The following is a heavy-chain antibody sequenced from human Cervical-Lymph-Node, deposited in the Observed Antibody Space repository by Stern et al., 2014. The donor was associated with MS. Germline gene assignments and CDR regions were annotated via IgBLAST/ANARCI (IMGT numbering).Heavy chain of an antibody. V-gene: IGHV1-69*01. Sequence: QMQLVQSGAEVKKPGSSVKVSCKASGGTFSSYAISWVRQAPGQGLEWMGGIIPIFGTANYAQKFQGRVTITADESTSTAYMELSSLRSEDTAVYYCARAMVVAATRAYYGMDVWGQGTTVTVSS. CDR1: GGTFSSYA. CDR2: IIPIFGTA. J-gene: IGHJ6*02. D-gene: IGHD2-15*01. CDR3: ARAMVVAATRAYYGMDV.